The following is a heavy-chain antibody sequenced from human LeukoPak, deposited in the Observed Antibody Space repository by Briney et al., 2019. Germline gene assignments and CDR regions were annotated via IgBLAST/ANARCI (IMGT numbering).Heavy chain of an antibody. CDR2: ISYDGSNK. J-gene: IGHJ4*02. D-gene: IGHD5-18*01. CDR1: GFTFSSYG. Sequence: GGSLRLSCAASGFTFSSYGMHWVCQAPGKGLEWVAVISYDGSNKYYADSVKGRFTISRDNSKNTLYLQMNSLRAEDTAVYYCAKSATAMEFDYWGQGTLVTVSS. V-gene: IGHV3-30*18. CDR3: AKSATAMEFDY.